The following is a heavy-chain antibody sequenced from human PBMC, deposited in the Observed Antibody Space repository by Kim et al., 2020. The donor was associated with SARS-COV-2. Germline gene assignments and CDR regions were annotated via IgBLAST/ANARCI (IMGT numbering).Heavy chain of an antibody. J-gene: IGHJ4*02. D-gene: IGHD6-19*01. Sequence: GGSLRLSCAASGFTVSSNYMSWVRQAPGKGLEWVSVIYSGGSTYYADSVKGRFTISRDNSKNTLYLQMNSLRAEDTAVYYCASLNTGYSSGWYRDYWGQGTLVTVSS. V-gene: IGHV3-66*01. CDR2: IYSGGST. CDR3: ASLNTGYSSGWYRDY. CDR1: GFTVSSNY.